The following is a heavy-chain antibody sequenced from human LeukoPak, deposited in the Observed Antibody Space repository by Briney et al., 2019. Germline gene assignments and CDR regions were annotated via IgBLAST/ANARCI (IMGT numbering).Heavy chain of an antibody. D-gene: IGHD3-22*01. CDR3: ARVRPKRPFYDSSGYYYFDY. J-gene: IGHJ4*02. CDR1: GGSISSSSYY. V-gene: IGHV4-39*07. CDR2: IYYSGST. Sequence: PSETLSLTCTVSGGSISSSSYYWGWIRQPPGKGLEWIGSIYYSGSTYYNPSLKSRVTISVDTSKNQFSLKLSSVTAADTAVYYCARVRPKRPFYDSSGYYYFDYWGQGTLVTVSS.